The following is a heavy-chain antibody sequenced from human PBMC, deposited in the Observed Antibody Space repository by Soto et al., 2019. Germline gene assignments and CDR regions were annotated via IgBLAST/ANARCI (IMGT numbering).Heavy chain of an antibody. J-gene: IGHJ4*02. CDR1: GFTFSSYG. CDR2: ISYDGSNK. V-gene: IGHV3-30*18. CDR3: ANTNVGALD. D-gene: IGHD3-16*01. Sequence: QVQLVESGGGVVQPGRSLRLSCAASGFTFSSYGMHWVRQAPGKGLEWVAVISYDGSNKYYADSVKGRFTISRDNSKNTLYLQMNSLRAEDTAVYYCANTNVGALDWGQGTLVTVSS.